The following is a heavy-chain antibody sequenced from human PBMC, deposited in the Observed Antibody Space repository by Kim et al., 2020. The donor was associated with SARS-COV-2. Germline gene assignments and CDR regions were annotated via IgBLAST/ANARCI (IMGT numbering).Heavy chain of an antibody. J-gene: IGHJ4*02. V-gene: IGHV3-23*01. Sequence: YADSVKGRFTISRDNSKNTLYLQMNSLRAEDTAVYYCAKGNEYSSSPEGYWGQGTLVTVSS. CDR3: AKGNEYSSSPEGY. D-gene: IGHD6-6*01.